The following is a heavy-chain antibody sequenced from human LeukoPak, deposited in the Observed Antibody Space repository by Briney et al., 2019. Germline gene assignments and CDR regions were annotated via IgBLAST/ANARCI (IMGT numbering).Heavy chain of an antibody. CDR1: GYPFSDSY. J-gene: IGHJ5*02. Sequence: ASMKVSCKASGYPFSDSYVHWVRQAPGQGLEWMGWISCKSGGTSYAQKFQGRVTMTRDTSITTAYMELSRLTSDDTAIYYCARDYFDVAFDPWGQGTLVTVSA. V-gene: IGHV1-2*02. D-gene: IGHD2/OR15-2a*01. CDR3: ARDYFDVAFDP. CDR2: ISCKSGGT.